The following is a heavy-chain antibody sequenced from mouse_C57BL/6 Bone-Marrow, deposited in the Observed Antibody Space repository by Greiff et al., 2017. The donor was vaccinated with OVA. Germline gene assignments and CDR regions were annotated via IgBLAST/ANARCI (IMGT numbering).Heavy chain of an antibody. CDR2: ISSGGSYT. CDR3: ARHMGDGYYLMGPWFAY. V-gene: IGHV5-6*01. D-gene: IGHD2-3*01. CDR1: GFTFSSYG. J-gene: IGHJ3*01. Sequence: EVHLVESGGDLVKPGGSLKLSCAASGFTFSSYGMSWVRQTPDKRLEWVATISSGGSYTYYPDSVKGRFTISRDNAKNTLYLQMSSLKSEDTAMYYCARHMGDGYYLMGPWFAYWGQGTLVTVSA.